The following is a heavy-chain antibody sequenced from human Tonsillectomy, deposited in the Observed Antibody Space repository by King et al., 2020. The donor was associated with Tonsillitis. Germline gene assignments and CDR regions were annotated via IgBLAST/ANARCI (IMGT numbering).Heavy chain of an antibody. CDR2: IIPALRTT. J-gene: IGHJ6*02. V-gene: IGHV1-69*01. CDR1: GGTFSTYT. Sequence: QLVQSGAEVKRPGSSVKVSCKASGGTFSTYTINWVRQAPGQGLEWMGHIIPALRTTNYAQKFQDRVAIIADESTSTAYMELSSLRSEDTAVYYCTRDTLVIVPAAEVGAKDGMDVWGQGTTVTVSS. D-gene: IGHD2-2*01. CDR3: TRDTLVIVPAAEVGAKDGMDV.